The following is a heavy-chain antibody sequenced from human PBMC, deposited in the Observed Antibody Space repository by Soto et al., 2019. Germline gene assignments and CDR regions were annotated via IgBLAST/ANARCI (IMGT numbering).Heavy chain of an antibody. J-gene: IGHJ6*02. D-gene: IGHD3-10*01. Sequence: DVQVLESGGDLVQPGGSLRLSCAASGFTFNSYAMSWVRQAPGKGLEWVSSVSAGGDMTYYSDSVKGRFTISRDNSNNGLFLQWNSLRIGDRPLYYCARGDRGGSGSPARNYYSGLDVWGQGTTVTVS. CDR1: GFTFNSYA. CDR3: ARGDRGGSGSPARNYYSGLDV. V-gene: IGHV3-23*01. CDR2: VSAGGDMT.